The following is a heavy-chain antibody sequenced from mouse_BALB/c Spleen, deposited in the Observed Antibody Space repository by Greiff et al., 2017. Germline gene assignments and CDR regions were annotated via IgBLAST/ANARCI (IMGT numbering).Heavy chain of an antibody. CDR2: INPSNGGT. D-gene: IGHD2-1*01. V-gene: IGHV1S16*01. J-gene: IGHJ3*01. Sequence: QVQLQQSGAELVKPGASVKLSCKASGYTFTSYYMYWVKQRPGQGLEWIGEINPSNGGTNFNEKFKSKATLTVDKSSSTAYMQLSSLTSEDSTVYYCTCGNSWFAYWGQGTLVTVSA. CDR3: TCGNSWFAY. CDR1: GYTFTSYY.